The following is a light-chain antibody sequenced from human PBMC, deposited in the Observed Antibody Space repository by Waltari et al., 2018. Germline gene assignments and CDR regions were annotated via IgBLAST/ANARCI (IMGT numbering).Light chain of an antibody. CDR2: DAS. CDR3: QQRTSWPAIT. V-gene: IGKV3-11*01. J-gene: IGKJ5*01. Sequence: EIVLTQSPATLSLSPGERAPLSCRASQSVSRYLAWYQQKPGQALRLLIYDASNRATGIPARFSGSGSGTDFTLTISSLEPEDFAIYYCQQRTSWPAITFGQGTRLEIK. CDR1: QSVSRY.